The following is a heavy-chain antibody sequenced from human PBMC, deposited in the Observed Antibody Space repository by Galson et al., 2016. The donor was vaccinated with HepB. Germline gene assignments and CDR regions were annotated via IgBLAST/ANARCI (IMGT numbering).Heavy chain of an antibody. Sequence: SVKVSCKASGYSFTNYFMHWLRQAPGQGLEWMGILNPSGGGTRYAQTLQGRVIMTRDTSTNTVYMELSSLRSDDTAIYFCARDRRYCSTFSCPNWFDPWGQGTLVTVSS. J-gene: IGHJ5*02. CDR3: ARDRRYCSTFSCPNWFDP. V-gene: IGHV1-46*01. CDR1: GYSFTNYF. CDR2: LNPSGGGT. D-gene: IGHD2-2*01.